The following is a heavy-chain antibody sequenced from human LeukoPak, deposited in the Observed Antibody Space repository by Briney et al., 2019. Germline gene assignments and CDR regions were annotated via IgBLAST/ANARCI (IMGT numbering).Heavy chain of an antibody. CDR2: IIPVFGTA. CDR3: ARDPWEFDD. D-gene: IGHD1-26*01. J-gene: IGHJ4*02. Sequence: GASVKVSCKASGGTFSTSGISWVRQAPGQGLEWMGGIIPVFGTATYAQKFQGRVTITADESTSTVYMELSSLRPEDTAVYYCARDPWEFDDWGQGTLVIVSS. V-gene: IGHV1-69*01. CDR1: GGTFSTSG.